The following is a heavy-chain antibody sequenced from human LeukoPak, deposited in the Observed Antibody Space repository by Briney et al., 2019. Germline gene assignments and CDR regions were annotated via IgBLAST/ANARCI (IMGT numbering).Heavy chain of an antibody. CDR2: YYTSGST. CDR3: AKEGMIRGVIDY. CDR1: GDSISDYY. V-gene: IGHV4-4*07. J-gene: IGHJ4*02. Sequence: PSETLSPTCTVSGDSISDYYWSWIRQPAGKGLEWIGRYYTSGSTNYNPSLKSRVTMSLDTSKNQLSLKLNSVTAADTAVYYCAKEGMIRGVIDYWGQGALVTVSS. D-gene: IGHD3-10*01.